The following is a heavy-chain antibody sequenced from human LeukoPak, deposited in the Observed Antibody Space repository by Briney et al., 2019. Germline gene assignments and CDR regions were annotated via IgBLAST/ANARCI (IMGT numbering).Heavy chain of an antibody. CDR2: IGPYNINT. CDR3: ARTRDCSKTNCYVMDP. V-gene: IGHV1-18*04. D-gene: IGHD2-2*01. J-gene: IGHJ5*02. CDR1: GYTFTTDG. Sequence: GASVKVSCTAFGYTFTTDGINWVRQAPGQGLEWMGWIGPYNINTHYAQKVQGRVTMTTDTSTSTAYMELRSLRSDDTAVYYCARTRDCSKTNCYVMDPWGQGTLVTVSS.